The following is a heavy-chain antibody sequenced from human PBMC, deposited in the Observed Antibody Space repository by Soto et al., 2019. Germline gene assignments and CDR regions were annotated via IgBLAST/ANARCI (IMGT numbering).Heavy chain of an antibody. J-gene: IGHJ4*02. V-gene: IGHV4-59*08. D-gene: IGHD3-16*01. CDR2: IYYSGST. CDR1: GGSISSHY. CDR3: ATHYYDGYDY. Sequence: SETLSLTCTVSGGSISSHYWSWIRQPPGKGLEWIGYIYYSGSTNYNPSLKSRVTISVDTSKNQFSLKLSSVTAADTAGCYCATHYYDGYDYWGQGTLATVS.